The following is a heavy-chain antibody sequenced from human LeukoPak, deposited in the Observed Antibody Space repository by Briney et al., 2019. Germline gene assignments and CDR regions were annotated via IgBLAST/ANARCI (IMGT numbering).Heavy chain of an antibody. V-gene: IGHV3-7*01. CDR2: IKQDGSEK. CDR3: ARGGRTITMVRGVIQYYFDY. D-gene: IGHD3-10*01. CDR1: GFTFSSYN. Sequence: GGSLRLSCAASGFTFSSYNMNWVRQAPGKGLEWVANIKQDGSEKYYVDSVKGRFTISRDNAKNSLYLQMNSLRAEDTAVYYCARGGRTITMVRGVIQYYFDYWGQGTLVTVSS. J-gene: IGHJ4*02.